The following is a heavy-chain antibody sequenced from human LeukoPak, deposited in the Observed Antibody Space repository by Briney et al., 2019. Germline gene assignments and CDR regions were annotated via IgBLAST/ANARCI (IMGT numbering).Heavy chain of an antibody. CDR2: IYHSGST. CDR3: ARDLRGPPNWFDP. J-gene: IGHJ5*02. CDR1: GYSISSGYY. Sequence: PSETLSLTCTVSGYSISSGYYWGWIRRPPGKGLEWIGSIYHSGSTYYNPSLKSRVTISVDTSKNQFSLKLSSVTAADTAVYYCARDLRGPPNWFDPWGQGTLVTVSS. V-gene: IGHV4-38-2*02.